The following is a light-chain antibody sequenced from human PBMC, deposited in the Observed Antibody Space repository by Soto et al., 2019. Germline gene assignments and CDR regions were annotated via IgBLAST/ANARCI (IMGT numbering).Light chain of an antibody. J-gene: IGKJ1*01. Sequence: EIVLTQSPATLSLSPGGRATLSCRASQSVSSSLAWYQQKPGQAPRLLIYDASNRATGIPARFSGSGSGTDFTLTISSLEPEDFAVYYCQQRSNWSWTFGQGTKVEIK. V-gene: IGKV3-11*01. CDR2: DAS. CDR1: QSVSSS. CDR3: QQRSNWSWT.